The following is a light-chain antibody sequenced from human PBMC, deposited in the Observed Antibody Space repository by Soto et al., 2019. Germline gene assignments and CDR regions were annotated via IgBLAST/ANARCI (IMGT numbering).Light chain of an antibody. Sequence: EIVLTQSPATLSLSPGERATLSCRASQSVSSYLAWLQQKPGQAPRLLIYDASNRATGIPARFSGSGSGTDFTLTISSLEPEDFAVYYCQQRSIWPLTFGGGTKVEIK. CDR1: QSVSSY. J-gene: IGKJ4*01. CDR2: DAS. CDR3: QQRSIWPLT. V-gene: IGKV3-11*01.